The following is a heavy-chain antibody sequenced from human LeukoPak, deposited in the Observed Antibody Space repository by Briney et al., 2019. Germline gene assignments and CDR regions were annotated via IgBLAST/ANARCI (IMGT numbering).Heavy chain of an antibody. CDR1: GYFISSGYY. CDR3: ARSDGYGLVDI. CDR2: IYHSGST. J-gene: IGHJ3*02. D-gene: IGHD3-10*01. Sequence: SETLSLTCTVSGYFISSGYYWGWIRQPPGKGLEWIGNIYHSGSTDYNPSLKSRVTISVDTPKNHFSLTLSSVTAADTAVYYCARSDGYGLVDIWGQGTMVTVSS. V-gene: IGHV4-38-2*02.